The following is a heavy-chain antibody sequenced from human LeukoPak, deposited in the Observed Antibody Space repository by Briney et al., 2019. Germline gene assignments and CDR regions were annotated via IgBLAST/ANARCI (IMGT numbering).Heavy chain of an antibody. J-gene: IGHJ4*02. D-gene: IGHD2-8*02. Sequence: GGSLRLSCAASGFTFSSYGMHWVRQAPGKGLEWVAILSYDGSNKYYADSVKGRFTISRDNSKNTLYLQMNSLRAEDTAVYYCARDTGTAKSFDYWGQGTLVTVSS. CDR1: GFTFSSYG. CDR2: LSYDGSNK. V-gene: IGHV3-30*03. CDR3: ARDTGTAKSFDY.